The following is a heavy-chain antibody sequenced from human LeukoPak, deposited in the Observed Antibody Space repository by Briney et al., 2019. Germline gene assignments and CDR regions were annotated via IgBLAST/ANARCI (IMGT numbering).Heavy chain of an antibody. CDR3: ARDLVAGDAFDI. CDR1: GGSISSGDYY. J-gene: IGHJ3*02. V-gene: IGHV4-30-4*08. Sequence: SETLSLTCTVSGGSISSGDYYWSWIRQPPGKGLEWIGYIYYSGSTYYNPSLKSRVSISVDTSKNQFSLKLSSVTAADTVVYYCARDLVAGDAFDIWGQGTMVTVSS. CDR2: IYYSGST. D-gene: IGHD5-12*01.